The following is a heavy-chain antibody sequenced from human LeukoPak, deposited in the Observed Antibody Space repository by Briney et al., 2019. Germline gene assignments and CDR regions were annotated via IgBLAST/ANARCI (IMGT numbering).Heavy chain of an antibody. CDR1: GVSISSSSYY. CDR2: IYYSGST. D-gene: IGHD1-1*01. V-gene: IGHV4-39*02. J-gene: IGHJ6*03. Sequence: SETLSLTCTVSGVSISSSSYYWGWIGRSPGKGLEWIGSIYYSGSTYNNPSLRRRITIYVDTSKNHFSLKLTSVTAADTAVYYCARPGHSYYYMDVWGKGTTVTVSS. CDR3: ARPGHSYYYMDV.